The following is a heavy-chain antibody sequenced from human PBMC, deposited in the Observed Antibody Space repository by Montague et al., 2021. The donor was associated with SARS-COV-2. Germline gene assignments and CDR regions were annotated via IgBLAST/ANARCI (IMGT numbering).Heavy chain of an antibody. CDR2: IDWXDDK. CDR1: RFSLSTSGMC. V-gene: IGHV2-70*01. Sequence: PALVKPTQTLTLTCTFSRFSLSTSGMCVSWIRQPPGKALEWLALIDWXDDKYYSTSLKTRLTISKDTSKNQVVLTMTNVDPVDTATYYCARSHYDILTGYYTVFDYWGQGTLVTVPS. J-gene: IGHJ4*02. D-gene: IGHD3-9*01. CDR3: ARSHYDILTGYYTVFDY.